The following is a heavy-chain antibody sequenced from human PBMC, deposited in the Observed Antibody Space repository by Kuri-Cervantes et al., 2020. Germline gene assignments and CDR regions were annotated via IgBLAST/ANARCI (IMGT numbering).Heavy chain of an antibody. Sequence: GGSLRLSCAASGFTFSSYAMTWVRQAPGKGLEWLSGITTSGTTHYADSAKGRFTISRDNSKNTLYLLMNSLRAEDTAIYYCARSPGGPKYNYMDVWGKGTTVTVSS. D-gene: IGHD3-16*01. CDR2: ITTSGTT. J-gene: IGHJ6*03. V-gene: IGHV3-23*01. CDR3: ARSPGGPKYNYMDV. CDR1: GFTFSSYA.